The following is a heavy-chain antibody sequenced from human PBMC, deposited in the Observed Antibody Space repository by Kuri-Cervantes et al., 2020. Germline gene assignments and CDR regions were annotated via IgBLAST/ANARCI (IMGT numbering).Heavy chain of an antibody. CDR3: ARIVVVPAAKAYYYMDV. CDR2: IYPGDSDT. Sequence: GESLKISCQGSGYSFTTYWIGWVRQMPGKGLEWIGIIYPGDSDTRYSPSFQGQVTISADKSITTAYLQWSSLKASDTAMYYCARIVVVPAAKAYYYMDVWGKGTTVTVSS. V-gene: IGHV5-51*01. J-gene: IGHJ6*03. D-gene: IGHD2-2*01. CDR1: GYSFTTYW.